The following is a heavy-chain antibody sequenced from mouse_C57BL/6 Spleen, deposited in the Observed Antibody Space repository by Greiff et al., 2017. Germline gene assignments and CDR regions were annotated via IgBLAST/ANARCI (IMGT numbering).Heavy chain of an antibody. D-gene: IGHD2-4*01. J-gene: IGHJ3*01. CDR3: AREDYDGRFAY. CDR2: ISYDGSN. CDR1: GYSITSGYY. V-gene: IGHV3-6*01. Sequence: EVQLQESGPGLVKPSQSLSLTCSVTGYSITSGYYWNWIRQFPGNKLEWMGYISYDGSNNYNPSLKNRISITRDTSKNQFFLKLNSVTTEDTATYDCAREDYDGRFAYWGQGTLVTVSA.